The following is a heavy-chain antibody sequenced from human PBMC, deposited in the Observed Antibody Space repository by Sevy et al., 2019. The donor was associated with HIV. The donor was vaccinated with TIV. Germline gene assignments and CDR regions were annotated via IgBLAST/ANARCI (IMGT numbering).Heavy chain of an antibody. CDR3: ARLPNNYYDTSGSSGDDAFDL. CDR1: GFTFNNYG. D-gene: IGHD3-22*01. CDR2: IWNDQINK. Sequence: GGSLRLSCAASGFTFNNYGMHWVRQAPGKGLEWVAVIWNDQINKHYADSVKGRFTISRDNSKNTLYLQMNSLRAEDTAVYYCARLPNNYYDTSGSSGDDAFDLWGRGTMVTVSS. J-gene: IGHJ3*01. V-gene: IGHV3-33*03.